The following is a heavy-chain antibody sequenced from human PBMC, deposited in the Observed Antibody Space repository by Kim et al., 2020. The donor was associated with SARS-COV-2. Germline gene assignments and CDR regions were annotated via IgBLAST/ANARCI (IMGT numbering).Heavy chain of an antibody. V-gene: IGHV3-64D*06. Sequence: GGSLRLSCSASGFTFSSYAMHWVRQAPGKGLEYVSAISSNGGSTYYADSVKGRFTISRDNSKNTLYLQMSSLRAEDTAVYYCVIGKDIVVVPAARHYYYGMDVWGQGTTVTVSS. CDR3: VIGKDIVVVPAARHYYYGMDV. J-gene: IGHJ6*02. D-gene: IGHD2-2*01. CDR2: ISSNGGST. CDR1: GFTFSSYA.